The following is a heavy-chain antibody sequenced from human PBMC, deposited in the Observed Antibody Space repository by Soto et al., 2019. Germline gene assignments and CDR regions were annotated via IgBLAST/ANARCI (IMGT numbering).Heavy chain of an antibody. D-gene: IGHD3-22*01. V-gene: IGHV1-3*01. Sequence: QVQLVQSGAEVKKPGASVKVSCQTSGYNFTRHGIQWVRQAPGQRLEWLGWINAGNGNTKYSQISQGSFTFTRDTSASTSYMELSRLRSEDTAMYYCARDKPDHYDSSVSSHVGDVFDLWGQGTMVTVSS. J-gene: IGHJ3*01. CDR2: INAGNGNT. CDR3: ARDKPDHYDSSVSSHVGDVFDL. CDR1: GYNFTRHG.